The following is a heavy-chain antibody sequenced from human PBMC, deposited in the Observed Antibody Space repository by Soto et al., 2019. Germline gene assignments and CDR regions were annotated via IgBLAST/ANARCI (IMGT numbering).Heavy chain of an antibody. CDR3: ARTHGPAASGE. Sequence: QVQLQQWGAGLLKPSETLSLTCAVYGGSFSGYYWSWIRQPPGKGLEWIGEINHSGSTNYNPSLKSRVTRSVDTSKNQFSLKLSSVTAADTAVYYCARTHGPAASGEWGQGTLVTVSS. J-gene: IGHJ4*02. CDR1: GGSFSGYY. V-gene: IGHV4-34*01. CDR2: INHSGST. D-gene: IGHD4-17*01.